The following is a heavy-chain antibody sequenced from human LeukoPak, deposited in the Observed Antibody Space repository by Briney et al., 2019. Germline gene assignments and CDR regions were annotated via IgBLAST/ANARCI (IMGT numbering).Heavy chain of an antibody. J-gene: IGHJ4*02. CDR2: ISGSRDFI. V-gene: IGHV3-21*06. CDR3: VRALVGAAFDT. D-gene: IGHD1-26*01. Sequence: PGGSLRLSCAGSGFTFNVYAMHWVRQVPGKGPEWTSSISGSRDFIYYADSVKGRFTISRDNAKNSLYLDMNSLRVEDTAVYFCVRALVGAAFDTWGQGVLVTVSS. CDR1: GFTFNVYA.